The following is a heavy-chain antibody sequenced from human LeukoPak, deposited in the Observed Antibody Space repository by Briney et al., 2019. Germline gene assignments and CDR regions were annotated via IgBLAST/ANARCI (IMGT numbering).Heavy chain of an antibody. CDR1: GFTFSSYG. CDR3: ARDDYVWGSYGHA. Sequence: GRSLRLSCAASGFTFSSYGMHWVRQAPGKGLEWVANIKQDGSEKYYVDSVKGRFTISRDNAKNSLYLQMNSLRAEDTAVYYCARDDYVWGSYGHAWGQGTLVTVSS. D-gene: IGHD3-16*01. V-gene: IGHV3-7*03. CDR2: IKQDGSEK. J-gene: IGHJ4*02.